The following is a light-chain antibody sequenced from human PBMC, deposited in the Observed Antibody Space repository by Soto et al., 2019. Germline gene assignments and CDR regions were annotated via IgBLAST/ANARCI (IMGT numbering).Light chain of an antibody. Sequence: EIVMTQSPGTLSLSPGERATLSCRASQSVSSSLAWYQQKPGQAPRLLIPGATSRATGIPARFSGCGFGTEFTLTISRLEPEEDALYYCQQYDNRSRITFGQGTRLEIK. V-gene: IGKV3-20*01. J-gene: IGKJ5*01. CDR3: QQYDNRSRIT. CDR2: GAT. CDR1: QSVSSS.